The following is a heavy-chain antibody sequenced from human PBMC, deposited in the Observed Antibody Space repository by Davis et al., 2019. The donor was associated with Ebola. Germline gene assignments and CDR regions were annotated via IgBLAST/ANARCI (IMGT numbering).Heavy chain of an antibody. V-gene: IGHV3-9*01. Sequence: PGGSLRLSCAASGFTFDDYAMHWVRQAPGKGLEWVSGISWNSGSIGYADSVKGRFTISRDNAKNTLYLQMNSLRAEDTALYYCAKDSTAKVRGCDYWGQGTLVTVSS. CDR3: AKDSTAKVRGCDY. J-gene: IGHJ4*02. CDR2: ISWNSGSI. D-gene: IGHD5-18*01. CDR1: GFTFDDYA.